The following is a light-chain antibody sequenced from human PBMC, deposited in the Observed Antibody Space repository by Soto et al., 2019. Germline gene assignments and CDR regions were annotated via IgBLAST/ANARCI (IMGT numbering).Light chain of an antibody. CDR2: SAS. CDR3: QQYGNSPPVT. Sequence: EIVLTQSPGTVSLSPGERATLSCRASQSVSNNYLAWYQQKPGQAPRLLIYSASNRATGIPDRFSGSGSGTDFTLTINKQEPEDCAVYYCQQYGNSPPVTFGGGTKVDIK. V-gene: IGKV3-20*01. CDR1: QSVSNNY. J-gene: IGKJ4*01.